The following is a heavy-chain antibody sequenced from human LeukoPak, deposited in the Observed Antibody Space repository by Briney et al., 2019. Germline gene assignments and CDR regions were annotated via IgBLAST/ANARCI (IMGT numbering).Heavy chain of an antibody. D-gene: IGHD1-20*01. Sequence: PGESLKISRKGSGYIFTSYWIGWVRQIPGKGLEWMGIIYPGDSDTRYSPSFQGQVTMSADKSISTAYLQWRSLKASDTAMYYCARGWYNWNDPWYFDYWGQGTLVTVSS. CDR1: GYIFTSYW. J-gene: IGHJ4*02. CDR2: IYPGDSDT. V-gene: IGHV5-51*01. CDR3: ARGWYNWNDPWYFDY.